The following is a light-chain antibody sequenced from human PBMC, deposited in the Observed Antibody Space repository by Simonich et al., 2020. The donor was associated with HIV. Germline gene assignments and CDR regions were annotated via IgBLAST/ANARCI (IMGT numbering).Light chain of an antibody. J-gene: IGKJ1*01. Sequence: DIQITQSPSSLSASLGDRVPINCRESQSISSYLNWYQQKPGKAPKVLIYKASSLESGVPSRFSGSGSGTEFTLTISSLQPDDFATYYCQQYNSYSPWTFGQGTKVEIK. CDR2: KAS. V-gene: IGKV1-5*03. CDR3: QQYNSYSPWT. CDR1: QSISSY.